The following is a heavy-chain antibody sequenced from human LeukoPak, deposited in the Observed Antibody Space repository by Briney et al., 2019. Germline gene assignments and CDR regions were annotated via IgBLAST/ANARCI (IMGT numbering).Heavy chain of an antibody. D-gene: IGHD2/OR15-2a*01. CDR3: ARMLYDYYGMDV. Sequence: GGSLRLSCAASGFTSSSYAMHWVRQAPGKGLEWVAVISYDGSSKYYADSVKGRFTISRDNSKNTLYLQMNSLRAEDTAVYYCARMLYDYYGMDVWGQGTTVTVSS. J-gene: IGHJ6*02. V-gene: IGHV3-30-3*01. CDR1: GFTSSSYA. CDR2: ISYDGSSK.